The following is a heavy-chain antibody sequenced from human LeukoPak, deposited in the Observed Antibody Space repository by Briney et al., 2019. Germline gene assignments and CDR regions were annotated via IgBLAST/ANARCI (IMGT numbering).Heavy chain of an antibody. J-gene: IGHJ3*02. CDR1: GYRFTSYW. CDR3: ARRLRDSDYDILTGYPFNAFDI. Sequence: GVSLKISCKGSGYRFTSYWIGWVRRMPGKGLEWMGIIYPGDSDTRYSPSFQGQVTISAGKYIRTAYLQWSSLKASDTAMYYCARRLRDSDYDILTGYPFNAFDIWGQGTMVTVSS. D-gene: IGHD3-9*01. CDR2: IYPGDSDT. V-gene: IGHV5-51*01.